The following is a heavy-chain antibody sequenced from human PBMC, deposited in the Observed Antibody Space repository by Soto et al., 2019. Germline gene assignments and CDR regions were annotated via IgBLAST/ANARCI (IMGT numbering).Heavy chain of an antibody. CDR3: TRTTAVPNTLRSRYFFDY. D-gene: IGHD4-17*01. V-gene: IGHV4-61*01. CDR2: VYCSGTT. J-gene: IGHJ4*02. CDR1: GGSVSNKTYY. Sequence: SETLSLTCSVSGGSVSNKTYYWSWIRQPPGKRLEWIGYVYCSGTTNYNPSLKSRVTISVDLSKNQFSLRLSSVTTADTALYYCTRTTAVPNTLRSRYFFDYWGQGTLVTVSS.